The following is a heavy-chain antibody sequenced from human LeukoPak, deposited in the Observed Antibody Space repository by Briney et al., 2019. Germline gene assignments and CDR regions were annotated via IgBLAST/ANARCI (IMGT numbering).Heavy chain of an antibody. V-gene: IGHV3-23*01. J-gene: IGHJ5*02. CDR1: GFSFSSYV. D-gene: IGHD3-22*01. CDR2: ISGIGGRT. CDR3: AKEGFYHDSSGYNP. Sequence: GGSLRLSCAASGFSFSSYVMSWVRQAPGKGLEWVSAISGIGGRTYYAESVKGRFTISRDNSKNTLYLQMNSLRAEDTAVYYCAKEGFYHDSSGYNPWGQGTLVTVSS.